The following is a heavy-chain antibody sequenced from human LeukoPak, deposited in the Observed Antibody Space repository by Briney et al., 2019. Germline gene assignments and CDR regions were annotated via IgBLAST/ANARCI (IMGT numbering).Heavy chain of an antibody. CDR3: ARISTTVTTIDY. J-gene: IGHJ4*02. V-gene: IGHV1-46*01. Sequence: ASVKVSCKASGYTFTSYYMHWVRQAPGQGLEWMGIINPNGGSTSYAQKFQGRVTMTRDTSTSTVYMELSSLRSEDTAVYYCARISTTVTTIDYWGQGTLVTVSS. D-gene: IGHD4-17*01. CDR2: INPNGGST. CDR1: GYTFTSYY.